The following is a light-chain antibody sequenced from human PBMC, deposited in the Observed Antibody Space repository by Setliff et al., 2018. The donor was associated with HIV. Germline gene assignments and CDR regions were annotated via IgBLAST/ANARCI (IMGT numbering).Light chain of an antibody. Sequence: QSALTQPASVSGSPGQSITISCTGTSSDVGGYNHVSWYQQHPGKAPKLMIYDVSNRPSGVSNRFSGSKSGNTASLTISGLQAEDEADYYCSSSTSSSTHVFGGGTK. V-gene: IGLV2-14*03. CDR1: SSDVGGYNH. J-gene: IGLJ2*01. CDR3: SSSTSSSTHV. CDR2: DVS.